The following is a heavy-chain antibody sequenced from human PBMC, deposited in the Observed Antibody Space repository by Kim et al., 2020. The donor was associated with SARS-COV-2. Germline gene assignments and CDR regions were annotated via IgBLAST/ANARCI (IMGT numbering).Heavy chain of an antibody. Sequence: GGSLRLSCAASEFIFANYSMSWVRQAPGKGLEWVSSICVSGAGSYYADSVKGLFTISSDYSKNVFFLQMNNLRAEDTAVYYCAKDGIAVNDGTPFYAYNLDSWGRGVLVTVSS. CDR1: EFIFANYS. D-gene: IGHD6-19*01. J-gene: IGHJ4*02. CDR3: AKDGIAVNDGTPFYAYNLDS. CDR2: ICVSGAGS. V-gene: IGHV3-23*01.